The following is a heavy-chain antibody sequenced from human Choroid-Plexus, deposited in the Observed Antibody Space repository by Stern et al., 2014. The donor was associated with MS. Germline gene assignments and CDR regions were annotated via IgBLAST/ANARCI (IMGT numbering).Heavy chain of an antibody. CDR2: ISYDGSK. Sequence: VQLVESGGGVVQPGRPLRLSCAASGFSFSSFGMHWVRQAPGKGLEWVALISYDGSKDYADSVKGRFTIPRENSKNSLYMKMRSRRPEDTAVYYCAKDRQYLTFFFAFWGQGSLFTVSS. CDR1: GFSFSSFG. V-gene: IGHV3-30*18. J-gene: IGHJ4*02. D-gene: IGHD2/OR15-2a*01. CDR3: AKDRQYLTFFFAF.